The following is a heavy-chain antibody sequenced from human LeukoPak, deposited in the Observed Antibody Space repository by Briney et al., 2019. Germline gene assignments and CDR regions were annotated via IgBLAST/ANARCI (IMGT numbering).Heavy chain of an antibody. CDR3: ARGSYGLLYYFDY. D-gene: IGHD5-18*01. Sequence: PGGSLRLSCAASGFTVSDNYMSWVRQAPGKGLEWVPVIYRGGTTYYADSVKGRFTISRDNSKSTLHLQMNSLRAEDTAVYYCARGSYGLLYYFDYWGQGTLVTVSS. J-gene: IGHJ4*02. CDR2: IYRGGTT. V-gene: IGHV3-53*01. CDR1: GFTVSDNY.